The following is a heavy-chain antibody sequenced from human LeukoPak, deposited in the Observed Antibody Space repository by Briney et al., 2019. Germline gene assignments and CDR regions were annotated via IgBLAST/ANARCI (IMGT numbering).Heavy chain of an antibody. V-gene: IGHV1-69*13. D-gene: IGHD3-22*01. CDR2: IIPIFGTA. Sequence: SVKVSCKASGGTFSSYAISWVRQAPGQRLEWMGGIIPIFGTANYAQKFQGRVTITADESTSTAYMELSSLRSEDTAVYYCARLGRHYYDSSGYYYFDYWGQGTLVTVSS. CDR3: ARLGRHYYDSSGYYYFDY. CDR1: GGTFSSYA. J-gene: IGHJ4*02.